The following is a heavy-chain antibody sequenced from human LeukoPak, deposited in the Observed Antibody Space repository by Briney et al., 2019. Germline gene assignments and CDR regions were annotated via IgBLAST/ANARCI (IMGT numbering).Heavy chain of an antibody. CDR2: IYYSGST. CDR1: GASISSYY. CDR3: ARGIPYYDFWSGYSHGAFDI. J-gene: IGHJ3*02. D-gene: IGHD3-3*01. V-gene: IGHV4-59*01. Sequence: SETLSLTCTVSGASISSYYWSWIRQPPGKGLEWIGYIYYSGSTNYNPSLKSRVTISVDTSKNQFSLKLSSVTAADTAVYYCARGIPYYDFWSGYSHGAFDIWGQGTMVTVSS.